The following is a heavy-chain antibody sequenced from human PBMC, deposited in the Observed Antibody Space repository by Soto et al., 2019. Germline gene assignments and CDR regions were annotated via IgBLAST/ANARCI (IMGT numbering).Heavy chain of an antibody. CDR3: ARDTITMLRGVIIPFDS. Sequence: EVQLAESGGGLVKPGGSLRLSCAASGFSISTYDMSWVRQAPGKGLEWVSSINSIGSKTYLADSVKGRFTISRDNAKNSLYLQMNSLRAEDTALYYCARDTITMLRGVIIPFDSWGQGTLVTVSS. J-gene: IGHJ4*02. D-gene: IGHD3-10*01. CDR1: GFSISTYD. CDR2: INSIGSKT. V-gene: IGHV3-21*02.